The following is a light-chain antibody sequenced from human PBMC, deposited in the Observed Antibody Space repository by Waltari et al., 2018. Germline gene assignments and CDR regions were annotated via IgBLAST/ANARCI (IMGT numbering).Light chain of an antibody. CDR3: QQYDNVPPYS. CDR2: DVS. V-gene: IGKV1-33*01. Sequence: DVQMTQSPSSLSASVGDRVTISCQASHDISNYLNWYQQKPGKAPKLLIYDVSRLQTGVPPRFSGSRSGTEFTLTITSLQPEDIGTYYCQQYDNVPPYSFGQGTKVEIK. CDR1: HDISNY. J-gene: IGKJ2*03.